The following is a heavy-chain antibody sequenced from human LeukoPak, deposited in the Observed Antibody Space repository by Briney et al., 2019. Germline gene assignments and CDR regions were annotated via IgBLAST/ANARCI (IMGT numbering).Heavy chain of an antibody. CDR2: IYYSGST. Sequence: SETLSLTCTVSGGSISSYYWGWIRQPLGKGLEWIGYIYYSGSTNYNPSLKSRVTISVDTSKNQFSLRLSSVTAADTAVYYCARHANSGLYYYFDYWGQGTLVTVSS. V-gene: IGHV4-59*08. CDR1: GGSISSYY. D-gene: IGHD4/OR15-4a*01. CDR3: ARHANSGLYYYFDY. J-gene: IGHJ4*02.